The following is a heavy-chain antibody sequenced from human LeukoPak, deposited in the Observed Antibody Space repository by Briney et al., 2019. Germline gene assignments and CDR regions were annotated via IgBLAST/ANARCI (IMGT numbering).Heavy chain of an antibody. CDR1: GFTFSSYA. CDR3: ARVESSHAIYWYFDL. Sequence: GGSLRLSCAASGFTFSSYAMHWVRQAPGKGLEWVAVISYDGSNKYYADSVKGRFTISRDNSNNTLYLKMNRLRAEDTAVSSCARVESSHAIYWYFDLWGRGTLVTVSS. D-gene: IGHD2-8*01. V-gene: IGHV3-30*04. J-gene: IGHJ2*01. CDR2: ISYDGSNK.